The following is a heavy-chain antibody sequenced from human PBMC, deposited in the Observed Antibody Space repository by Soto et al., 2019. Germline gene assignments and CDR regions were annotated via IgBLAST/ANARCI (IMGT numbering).Heavy chain of an antibody. J-gene: IGHJ6*02. CDR3: AKDRAGKVVVPAAGGMDV. Sequence: EVQLLESGGGLVQPGGSLRLSCAASGFTFSSYAMSWVRQAPGKGLEWVSAISGSGGSTYYADSVKGRFTISRDNSKNTLYQQMNSLRAEDTAVYYCAKDRAGKVVVPAAGGMDVWGQGTTVTVSS. D-gene: IGHD2-2*01. V-gene: IGHV3-23*01. CDR1: GFTFSSYA. CDR2: ISGSGGST.